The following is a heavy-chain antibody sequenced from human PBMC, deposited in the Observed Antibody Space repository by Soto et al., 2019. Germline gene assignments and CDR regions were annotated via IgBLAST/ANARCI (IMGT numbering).Heavy chain of an antibody. CDR3: ATSDGDSYYYYYGMDV. Sequence: EVQLVQSGAEVKKPGESLKISCEGSGFSFSKYKIGWVRQMPGKGLEWMGIINPGDSDTRYSPSFQGQVTISADKSISTAYLQWSTLKASDTATYYCATSDGDSYYYYYGMDVWGQGTTVTVSS. J-gene: IGHJ6*02. CDR1: GFSFSKYK. V-gene: IGHV5-51*01. CDR2: INPGDSDT. D-gene: IGHD4-17*01.